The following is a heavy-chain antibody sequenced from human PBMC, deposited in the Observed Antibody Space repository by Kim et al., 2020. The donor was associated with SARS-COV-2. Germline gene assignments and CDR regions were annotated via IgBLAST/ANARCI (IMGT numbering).Heavy chain of an antibody. Sequence: GESLKISCKGSGYSFTSYWIGWVRQMPGKGLEWMGIIYPGDSDTRYSPSFQGQVTISADKSISTAYLQWSSLKASDTAMYYCARHFPVGASDYYYMDVWGKGTTVTVSS. V-gene: IGHV5-51*01. D-gene: IGHD1-26*01. J-gene: IGHJ6*03. CDR2: IYPGDSDT. CDR1: GYSFTSYW. CDR3: ARHFPVGASDYYYMDV.